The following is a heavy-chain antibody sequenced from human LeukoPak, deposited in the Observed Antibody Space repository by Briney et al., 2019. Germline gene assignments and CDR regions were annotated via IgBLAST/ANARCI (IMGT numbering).Heavy chain of an antibody. D-gene: IGHD3-10*01. Sequence: SVKVSCKASGYTFTGYYMHWVRQAPGQGLEWMGWINPNSGGTNYAQKFQGRVTMTRDTSISTAYMELSRLRSDDTAVYYCARGLLLWFGSDAFDIWGQGTMVTVSS. CDR2: INPNSGGT. CDR1: GYTFTGYY. J-gene: IGHJ3*02. V-gene: IGHV1-2*02. CDR3: ARGLLLWFGSDAFDI.